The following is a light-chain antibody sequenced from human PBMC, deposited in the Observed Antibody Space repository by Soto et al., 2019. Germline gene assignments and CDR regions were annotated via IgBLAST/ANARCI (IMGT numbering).Light chain of an antibody. CDR1: QSVSNTY. V-gene: IGKV3-15*01. J-gene: IGKJ4*01. CDR3: QQYNNWPLT. CDR2: DAS. Sequence: EIVLTQSPGTLSLSPGERATLSCRASQSVSNTYLAWYQQKPGQAPRLLIYDASIRATGVPARFSGSRSGAEFTLTISSLQSEDSAVYYCQQYNNWPLTFGGGTKVDIK.